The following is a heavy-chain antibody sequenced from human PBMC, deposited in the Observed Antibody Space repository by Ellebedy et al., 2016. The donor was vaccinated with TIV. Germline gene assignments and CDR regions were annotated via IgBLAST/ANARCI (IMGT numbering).Heavy chain of an antibody. CDR1: GFTAFNFA. CDR2: VGGGDDRT. CDR3: AKGHTASFFYLFDS. Sequence: GESLKISCEASGFTAFNFAMSWVRQAPGKGLEWVSAVGGGDDRTFYADAVKGRFTISRDNSKNTVTLQMPSLRAEDTALYYCAKGHTASFFYLFDSWGQGTLVTVSS. V-gene: IGHV3-23*01. D-gene: IGHD2-2*01. J-gene: IGHJ5*01.